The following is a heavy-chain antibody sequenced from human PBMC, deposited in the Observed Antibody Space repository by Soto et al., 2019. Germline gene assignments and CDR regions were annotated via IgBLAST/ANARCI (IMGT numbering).Heavy chain of an antibody. Sequence: SETLSLTCAVSGYSISSGYYWGWIRQPPGKGLEWIGSIYHSGSTYYNPSLKSRVTISVDTSKNQFSLKLSSVTAADTAVYYCARAVVSSGYYYGKYFDYWGQGTLVTVSS. CDR2: IYHSGST. CDR1: GYSISSGYY. J-gene: IGHJ4*02. D-gene: IGHD3-22*01. V-gene: IGHV4-38-2*01. CDR3: ARAVVSSGYYYGKYFDY.